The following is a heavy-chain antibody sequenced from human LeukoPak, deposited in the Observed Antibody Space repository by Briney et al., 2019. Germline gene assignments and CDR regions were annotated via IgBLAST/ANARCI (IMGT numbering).Heavy chain of an antibody. V-gene: IGHV4-4*02. J-gene: IGHJ4*02. CDR2: IYHSGST. D-gene: IGHD6-13*01. CDR1: GGSISSSNW. Sequence: SETLSLTCAVSGGSISSSNWWSWVRQPPGKGLEWIGEIYHSGSTNYNPSLKSRVTISEDTSKNQFSLKLRSVTAADTAVYYCARHRAADSPHFDYWAREPWSPSPQ. CDR3: ARHRAADSPHFDY.